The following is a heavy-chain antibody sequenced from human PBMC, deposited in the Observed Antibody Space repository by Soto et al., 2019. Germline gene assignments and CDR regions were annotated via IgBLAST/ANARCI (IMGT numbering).Heavy chain of an antibody. CDR3: ARDIPLKFCTGGNCYPQLDAFDI. D-gene: IGHD2-21*01. V-gene: IGHV4-31*03. J-gene: IGHJ3*02. CDR2: IYYSGST. Sequence: SETLSLTCSVSGGSINSDTYFWNWFRQNPGKGLEWIGYIYYSGSTYYNPSLKSRVTISMDTSKNQFSLNLTSLTASDTAVYYCARDIPLKFCTGGNCYPQLDAFDIWGQGTLVTVSS. CDR1: GGSINSDTYF.